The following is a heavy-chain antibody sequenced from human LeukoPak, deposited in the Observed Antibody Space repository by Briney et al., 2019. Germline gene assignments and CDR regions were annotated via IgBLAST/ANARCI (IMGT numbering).Heavy chain of an antibody. J-gene: IGHJ4*02. Sequence: PGGSLRLSCAASGFTVSTNDMSWVRQAPGKGLEWVSVIYSGGSTYYADSVKGRFTISRDNSKNTLYLQMNSLRAEDTAVYYCARLKGWGVIMNWGQGTLVTVSS. CDR3: ARLKGWGVIMN. D-gene: IGHD3-10*01. V-gene: IGHV3-66*04. CDR1: GFTVSTND. CDR2: IYSGGST.